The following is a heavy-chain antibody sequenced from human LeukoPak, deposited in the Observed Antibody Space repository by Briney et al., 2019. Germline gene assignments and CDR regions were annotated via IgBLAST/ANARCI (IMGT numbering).Heavy chain of an antibody. CDR3: ARGPLLIQPRRFDY. V-gene: IGHV4-39*07. CDR1: GGSLSSRTYY. J-gene: IGHJ4*02. Sequence: SETLSLTCTVSGGSLSSRTYYWGWLRQPPGTGLGWIGEINHSGSTNYNPSLKSRVTIPVNTSKNQFSLKLSSVTAADTAVYYCARGPLLIQPRRFDYWGQGTLGTVSA. CDR2: INHSGST. D-gene: IGHD5-18*01.